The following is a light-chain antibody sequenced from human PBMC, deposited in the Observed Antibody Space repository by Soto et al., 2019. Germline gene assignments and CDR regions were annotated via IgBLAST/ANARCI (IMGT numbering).Light chain of an antibody. J-gene: IGKJ3*01. V-gene: IGKV2-30*01. CDR3: IQGTHWRHT. CDR1: QSLVYSDGNTY. CDR2: KVS. Sequence: DVVMTQSPLSLPVTLGQPASISCRSSQSLVYSDGNTYLSWFQQRPGQSPRRLIYKVSKRDSGVPDRFSGKGSGTDVTLKISSVEAEDVGVYYCIQGTHWRHTFGRGTKVDIK.